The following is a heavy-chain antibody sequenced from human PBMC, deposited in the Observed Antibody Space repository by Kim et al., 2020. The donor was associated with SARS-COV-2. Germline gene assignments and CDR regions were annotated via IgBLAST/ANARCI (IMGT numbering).Heavy chain of an antibody. D-gene: IGHD2-8*01. V-gene: IGHV3-9*01. Sequence: AASVWGRFTISRDNTNNSLYLQMDSLRGEDTALYYCAKGGVYAIHYIWFYPWGQGTLVTVSS. CDR3: AKGGVYAIHYIWFYP. J-gene: IGHJ5*02.